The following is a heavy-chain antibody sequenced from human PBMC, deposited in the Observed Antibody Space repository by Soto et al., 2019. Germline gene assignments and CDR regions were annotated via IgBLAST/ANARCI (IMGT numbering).Heavy chain of an antibody. CDR3: AREVVVAAIIRYYYCGMDV. CDR2: INPNSGGT. J-gene: IGHJ6*02. CDR1: GYTFTGYY. V-gene: IGHV1-2*02. D-gene: IGHD2-15*01. Sequence: QVQLVQSGAEVKKPGASVKVSCKASGYTFTGYYMHWVRQAPGQGLEWMGWINPNSGGTNYAQKFQGRVTMTRDTSISTAYMELSRLRSDDTAVYYCAREVVVAAIIRYYYCGMDVWGQGTTVTVSS.